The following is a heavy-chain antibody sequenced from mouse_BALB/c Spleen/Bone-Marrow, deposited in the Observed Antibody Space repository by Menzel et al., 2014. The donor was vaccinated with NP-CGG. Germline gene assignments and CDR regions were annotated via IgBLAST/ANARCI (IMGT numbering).Heavy chain of an antibody. J-gene: IGHJ3*01. CDR1: GYTFTTYW. D-gene: IGHD1-3*01. CDR2: VDPSDGYT. CDR3: ARGGDNFAWFAY. V-gene: IGHV1-69*02. Sequence: QVQLQQSGAEPVTPGASVKLSCKASGYTFTTYWMHWVKPRPGHGLEWIGQVDPSDGYTNYSQMFKGKATLTVDKSSSTAYMQLSSLSSEDSAVYYCARGGDNFAWFAYWGQGTLVTVSA.